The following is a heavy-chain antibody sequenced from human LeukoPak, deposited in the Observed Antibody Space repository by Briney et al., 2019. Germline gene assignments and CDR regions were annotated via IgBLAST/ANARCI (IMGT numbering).Heavy chain of an antibody. Sequence: ASVKVSCKASGGTFSSYAISWVRQAPGQGLEWMGRIIPILGIANYAQKFQGRVTMTEDTSTDTAYMELSSLRSEDTAVYYCATASGTTPLDYWGQGTLVTVSS. V-gene: IGHV1-69*04. CDR3: ATASGTTPLDY. CDR1: GGTFSSYA. CDR2: IIPILGIA. D-gene: IGHD1-7*01. J-gene: IGHJ4*02.